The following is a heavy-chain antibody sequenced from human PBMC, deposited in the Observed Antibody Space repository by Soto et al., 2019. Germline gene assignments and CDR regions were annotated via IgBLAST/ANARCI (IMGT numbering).Heavy chain of an antibody. V-gene: IGHV1-3*01. CDR2: INAGNGNT. CDR3: ARDFSWFGELIASDY. CDR1: GYTFTSYA. J-gene: IGHJ4*01. D-gene: IGHD3-10*01. Sequence: QVQLVQSGAEVKKPGASVKVSCKASGYTFTSYAMHWVRQAPGQRLEWMGWINAGNGNTKYSQKFQGRVTITRDTSASTAYMELSSLRSEDTAVYYCARDFSWFGELIASDYWGHGTLVTVSS.